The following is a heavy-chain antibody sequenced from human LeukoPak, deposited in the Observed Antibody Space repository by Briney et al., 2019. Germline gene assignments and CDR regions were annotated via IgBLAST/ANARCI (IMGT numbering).Heavy chain of an antibody. D-gene: IGHD5-24*01. V-gene: IGHV4-39*01. CDR3: MRHEEEDGYNAKPFDF. CDR2: IYYSGNT. J-gene: IGHJ4*02. CDR1: GGSISNSNYY. Sequence: KPSETLSLTCTVSGGSISNSNYYWGWVRQPPGKGLGWIGTIYYSGNTYYNPSLKSRVTISVDTSNNQFSLRLTSVTAADTAVYFCMRHEEEDGYNAKPFDFWGQGTLVTVSS.